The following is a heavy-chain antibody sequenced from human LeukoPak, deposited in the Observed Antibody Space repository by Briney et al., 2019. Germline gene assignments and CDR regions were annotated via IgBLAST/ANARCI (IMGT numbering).Heavy chain of an antibody. J-gene: IGHJ5*02. CDR2: ISGSGDST. CDR3: AKDPYSSGPYNWFDP. V-gene: IGHV3-23*01. D-gene: IGHD6-19*01. CDR1: GFTFSSYA. Sequence: GGSLRLSCAASGFTFSSYAMTWVRQAPGKGLEWVSAISGSGDSTYYADSVKGLFTISRDNSKNTLYLQMNRLRAEDTAVYCCAKDPYSSGPYNWFDPWGQGTLVTVSS.